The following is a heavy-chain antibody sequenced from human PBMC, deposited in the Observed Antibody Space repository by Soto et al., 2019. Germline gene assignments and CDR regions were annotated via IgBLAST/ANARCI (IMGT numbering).Heavy chain of an antibody. V-gene: IGHV1-8*01. D-gene: IGHD6-13*01. CDR1: GYTFTSYD. Sequence: GASVKVSCKASGYTFTSYDINWVRQATGQGLEWMGWMNPNGGNTGYAQKFQGRVTMTRNTSISTAYMELSSLRSEDTAVYYCARSKGSWYQLFDYWGQGTLVTVSS. CDR3: ARSKGSWYQLFDY. J-gene: IGHJ4*02. CDR2: MNPNGGNT.